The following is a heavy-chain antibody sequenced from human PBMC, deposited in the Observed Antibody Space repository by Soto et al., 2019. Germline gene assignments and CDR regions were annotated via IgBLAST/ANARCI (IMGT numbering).Heavy chain of an antibody. V-gene: IGHV4-61*01. J-gene: IGHJ4*02. D-gene: IGHD1-1*01. CDR2: IYYSGSA. Sequence: LSLTCTVSCGSVSSSNYYWSWIRQPPGKGLEWLGYIYYSGSASYNPSLKSRITVSVDTSKNQFSLKLSSVTAADTAVYYCARERTGDPTFFDYWGQGTLVTVSS. CDR1: CGSVSSSNYY. CDR3: ARERTGDPTFFDY.